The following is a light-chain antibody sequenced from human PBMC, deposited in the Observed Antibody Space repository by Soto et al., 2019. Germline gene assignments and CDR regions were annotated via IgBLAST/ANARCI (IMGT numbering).Light chain of an antibody. V-gene: IGLV2-14*01. J-gene: IGLJ1*01. CDR2: EVN. CDR1: SSDVGGYDY. Sequence: QSVLTQPASVSGSPGQSVTISCTGASSDVGGYDYVSWYQQHPGKAPKLILFEVNNRPSGVSNHFSGSKSGNTASLIISGLQADDEADYYCSSYSTTSTLGFGSGTKLTVL. CDR3: SSYSTTSTLG.